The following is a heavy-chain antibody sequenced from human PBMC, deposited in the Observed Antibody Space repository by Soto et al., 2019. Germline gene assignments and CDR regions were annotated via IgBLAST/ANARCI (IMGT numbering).Heavy chain of an antibody. J-gene: IGHJ4*02. CDR1: GGSISSGDYY. CDR3: ARGSMITFGGVIATYYFDY. Sequence: QVQLQESGPGLVKPSQTLSLTCTVSGGSISSGDYYWSWIRQPPGKGLEWIGYIYYSGSTYYNPSLKSRFTISVDTSKNQFSLKLSSVTAADTAVYYCARGSMITFGGVIATYYFDYWGQGTLVTVSS. CDR2: IYYSGST. D-gene: IGHD3-16*02. V-gene: IGHV4-30-4*01.